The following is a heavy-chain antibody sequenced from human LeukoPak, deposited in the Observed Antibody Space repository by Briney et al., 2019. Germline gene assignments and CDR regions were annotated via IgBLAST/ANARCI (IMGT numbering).Heavy chain of an antibody. J-gene: IGHJ5*02. V-gene: IGHV3-30*02. CDR2: IRYDGSNK. Sequence: GGSLRLSCAASGFTFSSYGMHWVRQAPGKGLEWVAFIRYDGSNKYYADSVKGRFTISRDNSKNTLYLQMNSLRSEDTAVYYCARALGSAIFGVSPSFDPWGQGTLVTVSS. CDR1: GFTFSSYG. CDR3: ARALGSAIFGVSPSFDP. D-gene: IGHD3-3*01.